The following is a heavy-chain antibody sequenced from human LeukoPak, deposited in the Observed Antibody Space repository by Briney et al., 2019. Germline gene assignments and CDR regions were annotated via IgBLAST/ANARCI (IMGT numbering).Heavy chain of an antibody. CDR1: GFTFSRYW. J-gene: IGHJ4*02. CDR3: ARDAGGCSGGSCYFQNVDTAMVNYFDY. Sequence: GGSLRLSCAASGFTFSRYWMSWVRQAPGKGLEWVAFIRYDGSNKYYADSVKGRFTISRDNSKNTLYLQMNSLRAEDTAVYYCARDAGGCSGGSCYFQNVDTAMVNYFDYWGQGTLVTVSS. D-gene: IGHD2-15*01. CDR2: IRYDGSNK. V-gene: IGHV3-30*02.